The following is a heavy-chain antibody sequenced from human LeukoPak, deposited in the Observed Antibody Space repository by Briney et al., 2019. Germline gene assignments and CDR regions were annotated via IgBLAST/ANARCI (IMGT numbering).Heavy chain of an antibody. D-gene: IGHD6-19*01. V-gene: IGHV3-23*01. CDR1: GFTFSSYA. CDR3: AKVRLKAVAGCFDY. J-gene: IGHJ4*02. CDR2: VTDRGGNT. Sequence: GGSLRPSCAASGFTFSSYAMTWVRQAPGKGLEWVSSVTDRGGNTYYADSVKGRFTISRDNSKNTLYLQMNSLRAEDTAVYYCAKVRLKAVAGCFDYWGQGTLVTVSS.